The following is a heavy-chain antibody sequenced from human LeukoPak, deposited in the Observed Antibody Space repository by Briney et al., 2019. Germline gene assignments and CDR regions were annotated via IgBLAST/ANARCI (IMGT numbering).Heavy chain of an antibody. CDR2: IYTSGST. D-gene: IGHD6-6*01. CDR3: ASTRTSLAARLWYYYYMDV. Sequence: SETLSLTCAVSGGSISSGGYSWSWIRQPAGKGLEWIGRIYTSGSTNYNPSLKSRVTISVDTSKNQFSLKLSSVTAADTAVYYCASTRTSLAARLWYYYYMDVWGKGTTVTVS. V-gene: IGHV4-61*02. CDR1: GGSISSGGYS. J-gene: IGHJ6*03.